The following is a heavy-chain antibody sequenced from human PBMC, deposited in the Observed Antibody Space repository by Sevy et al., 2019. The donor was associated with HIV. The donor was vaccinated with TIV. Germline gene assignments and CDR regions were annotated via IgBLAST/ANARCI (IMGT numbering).Heavy chain of an antibody. CDR2: INPNSGGT. J-gene: IGHJ3*02. Sequence: ASVKVSCKASGYTFTGYYMHWVRQAPGQGLEWMGWINPNSGGTNYAQKFQGRVTMTRDTSISTAYMELSRLRSDDTAVYYCARSIALAGRAFDIWGQGTMVTVSS. CDR3: ARSIALAGRAFDI. D-gene: IGHD7-27*01. CDR1: GYTFTGYY. V-gene: IGHV1-2*02.